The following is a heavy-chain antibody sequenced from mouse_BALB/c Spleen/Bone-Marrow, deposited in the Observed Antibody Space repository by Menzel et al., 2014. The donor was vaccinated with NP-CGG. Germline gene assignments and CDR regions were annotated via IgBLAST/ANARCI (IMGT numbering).Heavy chain of an antibody. J-gene: IGHJ1*01. CDR2: ISSGGGST. V-gene: IGHV5-12-1*01. CDR3: ARQGYGYVDFDV. CDR1: GFAFSSYD. D-gene: IGHD1-2*01. Sequence: EVKLMESGGGLVKPGGSLKLSCAASGFAFSSYDMSWVRQTPEKRLEWVAYISSGGGSTYYPDTVKGRCTISRDNAKNTRYLQMSSLKSEDTAMYYCARQGYGYVDFDVWGAGTTVTGSS.